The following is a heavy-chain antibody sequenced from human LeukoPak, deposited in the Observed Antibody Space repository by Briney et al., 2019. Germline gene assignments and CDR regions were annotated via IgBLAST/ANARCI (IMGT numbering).Heavy chain of an antibody. CDR1: GYTFTGYY. CDR3: ARTRYCSSTSCYGEREYNWFDP. J-gene: IGHJ5*02. CDR2: INPNSGGT. D-gene: IGHD2-2*01. V-gene: IGHV1-2*06. Sequence: ASVKVSCKASGYTFTGYYMHWVRQAPGQGLEWMGRINPNSGGTNYAQKFQGRVTMPRDTSISTAYMELSRLRSDDTAVYYCARTRYCSSTSCYGEREYNWFDPWGQGTLVTVSS.